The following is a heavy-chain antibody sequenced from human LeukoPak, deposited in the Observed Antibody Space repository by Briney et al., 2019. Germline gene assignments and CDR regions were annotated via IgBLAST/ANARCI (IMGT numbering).Heavy chain of an antibody. CDR2: IYSGDST. V-gene: IGHV3-53*01. D-gene: IGHD2-15*01. Sequence: GGSLRLSCAASGFTVSSNYMSWVRQAPGKGLEWVSVIYSGDSTYYADSVKGRFTISRDNSKNTLYLQMNTLRAEDAAVYYCAKAPVTSCRGAFCYPFDYWGQGTLVTVSS. CDR1: GFTVSSNY. CDR3: AKAPVTSCRGAFCYPFDY. J-gene: IGHJ4*02.